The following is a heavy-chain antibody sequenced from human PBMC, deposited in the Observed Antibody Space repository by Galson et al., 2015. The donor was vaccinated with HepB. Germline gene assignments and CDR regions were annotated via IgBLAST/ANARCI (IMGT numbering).Heavy chain of an antibody. J-gene: IGHJ6*02. V-gene: IGHV3-30*18. CDR2: ISYDGSNK. Sequence: SLRLSCAASGFTFSSYGMHWVRQAPGKGLEWVAVISYDGSNKYYADSVKGRFTISRDNSKNTLYLQMNSLRAEDTAVYYCAKGGYQLLYVYYYYGMDVWGQGTTVTVSS. D-gene: IGHD2-2*02. CDR3: AKGGYQLLYVYYYYGMDV. CDR1: GFTFSSYG.